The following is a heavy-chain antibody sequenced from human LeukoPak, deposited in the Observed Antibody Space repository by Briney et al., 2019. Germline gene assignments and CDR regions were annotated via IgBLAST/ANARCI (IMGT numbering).Heavy chain of an antibody. CDR3: ARDRDSSSWPFNWFDP. CDR1: GFTFSSYW. D-gene: IGHD6-13*01. CDR2: IKSDGSST. J-gene: IGHJ5*02. V-gene: IGHV3-74*01. Sequence: PGGSLRLSCAASGFTFSSYWMHWVRQAPGKGLVWVSRIKSDGSSTSYADSVKGRFTISRDNAKNTLYLQMNSLRDEDTAVYYCARDRDSSSWPFNWFDPWGQGTLVSVSS.